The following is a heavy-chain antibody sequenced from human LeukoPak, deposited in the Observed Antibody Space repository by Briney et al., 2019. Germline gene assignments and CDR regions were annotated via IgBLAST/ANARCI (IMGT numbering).Heavy chain of an antibody. CDR2: ISYDGSNK. Sequence: PGGSLRLSCAASGFTFSSYAMHWVRQAPGKGLEWVAVISYDGSNKYYADSVKGRFTISRDNSKNTLYLQMNSLRAEDTAVYYCARDLYYYDSSGTDYWGQGTLVTVSS. J-gene: IGHJ4*02. CDR3: ARDLYYYDSSGTDY. CDR1: GFTFSSYA. V-gene: IGHV3-30*04. D-gene: IGHD3-22*01.